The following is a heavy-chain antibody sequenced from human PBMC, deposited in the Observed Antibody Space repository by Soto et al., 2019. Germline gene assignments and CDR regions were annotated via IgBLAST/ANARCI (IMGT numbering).Heavy chain of an antibody. V-gene: IGHV1-69*13. J-gene: IGHJ5*02. Sequence: ASVKVSCKASGGTFSSYAIRWVRQAPGQGLEWMGGIIPIFGTANYAQKFQGRVTITADESTSTAYMELSSLRSEDTAVYYCARDWTTVRSFDPWGQGTLVTVYS. CDR1: GGTFSSYA. D-gene: IGHD4-17*01. CDR2: IIPIFGTA. CDR3: ARDWTTVRSFDP.